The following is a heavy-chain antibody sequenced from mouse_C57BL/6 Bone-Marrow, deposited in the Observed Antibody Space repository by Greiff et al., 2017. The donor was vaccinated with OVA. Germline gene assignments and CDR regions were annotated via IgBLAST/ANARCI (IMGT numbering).Heavy chain of an antibody. D-gene: IGHD2-3*01. J-gene: IGHJ4*01. CDR1: GYTFTSYW. CDR2: IYPSDSET. V-gene: IGHV1-61*01. CDR3: ARCGGYYPSYAMDY. Sequence: VQLQQPGAELVRPGSSVKLSCKASGYTFTSYWMDWVKQRPGQGLEWIGNIYPSDSETHYNQKFKDKATLTVDKSSSPAYMQLSSLTSEDSAVYYCARCGGYYPSYAMDYWGQGTSVTVSS.